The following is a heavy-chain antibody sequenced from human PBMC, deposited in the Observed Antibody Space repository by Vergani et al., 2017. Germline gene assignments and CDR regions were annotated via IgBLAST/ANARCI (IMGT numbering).Heavy chain of an antibody. CDR1: GFSFGDYA. Sequence: VQLVESGGGLVPPGRYLRLSCAASGFSFGDYAMTWVRQAPGKGLEWVAFIRNKAYGGTTEYAASVKGRFTISRDDSKRLAYLQLSGLKTEDTAVYFCSRGRGYSFGYSDYWGQGTLVTVSS. J-gene: IGHJ4*02. V-gene: IGHV3-49*04. CDR2: IRNKAYGGTT. D-gene: IGHD5-18*01. CDR3: SRGRGYSFGYSDY.